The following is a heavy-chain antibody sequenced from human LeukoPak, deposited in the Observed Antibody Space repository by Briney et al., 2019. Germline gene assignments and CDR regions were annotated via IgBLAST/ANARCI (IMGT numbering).Heavy chain of an antibody. CDR1: GGTFSSYA. D-gene: IGHD3-10*01. J-gene: IGHJ5*02. Sequence: SVKVSCKASGGTFSSYAISWVRQAPGQGLEWMGRIIPIFDTTNYAQNFQGRVRISTDESTSTAYMEVSSLRSEDTAVYYCARDAPPGVLGVIRWFDPWGQGTLVTVSS. CDR2: IIPIFDTT. CDR3: ARDAPPGVLGVIRWFDP. V-gene: IGHV1-69*05.